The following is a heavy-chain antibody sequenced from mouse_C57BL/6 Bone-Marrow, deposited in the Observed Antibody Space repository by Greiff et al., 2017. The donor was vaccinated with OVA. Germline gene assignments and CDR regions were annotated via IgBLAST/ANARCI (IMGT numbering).Heavy chain of an antibody. J-gene: IGHJ3*01. CDR2: IWWDDDK. CDR3: ARKNYDYDEAWFAY. Sequence: QVTLKESGPGILQPSQTLSLTCSFSGFSLSTFGMGVGWIRQPSGKGLEWLATIWWDDDKYYNPALKSRLIISKDTSKNQVFLKIANVDTADTDTYDCARKNYDYDEAWFAYWGQGTLVTVSA. V-gene: IGHV8-8*01. D-gene: IGHD2-4*01. CDR1: GFSLSTFGMG.